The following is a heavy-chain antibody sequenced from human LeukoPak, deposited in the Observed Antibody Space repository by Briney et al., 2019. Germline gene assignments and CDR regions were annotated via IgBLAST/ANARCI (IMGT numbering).Heavy chain of an antibody. CDR1: GGSFSGYY. D-gene: IGHD2-2*01. CDR3: ARGYCSSTSCLYYYMDV. J-gene: IGHJ6*03. CDR2: INHSGST. V-gene: IGHV4-34*01. Sequence: SETLSLTCAVYGGSFSGYYWSWIGQPPGKGLEWIGEINHSGSTNYNPSLKSRVTISVDTSKNQFSLKLSSVTAADTAVYYCARGYCSSTSCLYYYMDVWGKGTTVTVSS.